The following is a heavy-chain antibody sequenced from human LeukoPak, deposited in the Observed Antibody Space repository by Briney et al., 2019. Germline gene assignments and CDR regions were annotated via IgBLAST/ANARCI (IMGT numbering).Heavy chain of an antibody. V-gene: IGHV4-61*02. CDR3: ASAYYYDSSVLDY. CDR1: GGSISSGSYY. J-gene: IGHJ4*02. D-gene: IGHD3-22*01. Sequence: SQTLSLTCTVSGGSISSGSYYLSWIRQPAGKGLEWIGRIYTSGSTNYNPSLKSRVTISVDTSKNQFSLKLSSVTAADTAVYYCASAYYYDSSVLDYWGQGTLVTVSS. CDR2: IYTSGST.